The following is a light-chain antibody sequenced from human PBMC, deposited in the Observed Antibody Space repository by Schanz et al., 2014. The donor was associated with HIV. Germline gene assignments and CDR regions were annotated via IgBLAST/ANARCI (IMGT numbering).Light chain of an antibody. J-gene: IGLJ1*01. V-gene: IGLV2-14*03. CDR2: DVR. Sequence: QSALTQPASVSGSPGQSITISCSGTSSDIGGSDYVSWYQQHPGRAPKVLIYDVRDRPSGVSNRFSGSKSGSTASLTISGLQAEDEGDYYCCSYTSSSPLGVFGTGTKLTVL. CDR3: CSYTSSSPLGV. CDR1: SSDIGGSDY.